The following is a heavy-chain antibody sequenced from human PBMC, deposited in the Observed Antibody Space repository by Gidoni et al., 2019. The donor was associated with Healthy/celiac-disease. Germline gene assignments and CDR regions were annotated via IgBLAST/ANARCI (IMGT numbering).Heavy chain of an antibody. CDR1: GGSVSSGSYY. D-gene: IGHD3-22*01. Sequence: QVQLQESGPGLVKPSETLSLTCTVSGGSVSSGSYYWSWIRQPPGKGLEWIGYIYYSGSTNYNPSLKSRVTISVDTSKNQFSLKLSSVTAADTAVYYCAREKTLGSGYYGFDYWGQGTLVTVSS. CDR3: AREKTLGSGYYGFDY. CDR2: IYYSGST. V-gene: IGHV4-61*01. J-gene: IGHJ4*02.